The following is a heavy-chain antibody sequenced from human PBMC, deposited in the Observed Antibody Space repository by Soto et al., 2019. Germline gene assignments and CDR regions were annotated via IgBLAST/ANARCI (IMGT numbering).Heavy chain of an antibody. CDR3: ARLGYYDGSGYYYPRGFDY. J-gene: IGHJ4*02. Sequence: PGGSLRLSCAASGFTFSSYWMHWVRQAPGKGLVWVSRINSDGSSTSYADSVKGRFTISRDNAKNTLYLQMNSLRAEDTAVYYCARLGYYDGSGYYYPRGFDYWGQGTLVTVSS. D-gene: IGHD3-22*01. V-gene: IGHV3-74*01. CDR1: GFTFSSYW. CDR2: INSDGSST.